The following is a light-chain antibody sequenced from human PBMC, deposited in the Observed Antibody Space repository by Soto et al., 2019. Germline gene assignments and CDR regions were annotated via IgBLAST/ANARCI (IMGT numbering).Light chain of an antibody. Sequence: TQPSPLFGFPWKSITISLPGTHSAVGGYNYVSWYQQHPGKAPKLMIYDVSNRPSGVSNRFSGSKSGNTASLSISGLQAEDEADYYCSSYTSSSTYVFGTGAKVTVL. V-gene: IGLV2-14*01. CDR3: SSYTSSSTYV. CDR2: DVS. CDR1: HSAVGGYNY. J-gene: IGLJ1*01.